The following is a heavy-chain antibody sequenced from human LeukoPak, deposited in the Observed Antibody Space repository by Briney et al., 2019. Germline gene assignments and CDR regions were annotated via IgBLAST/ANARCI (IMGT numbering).Heavy chain of an antibody. D-gene: IGHD2-15*01. CDR3: ARGYCSGGTCLLIFDY. CDR1: GFTFSSYS. Sequence: GGSLRLSCAASGFTFSSYSMNWVRQAPGKGLEWVSSISSSSSYIYYADSVKGRFTISRDNAENSLYLQMNSLRAEDTAVYYCARGYCSGGTCLLIFDYWGQGTLVTVSS. CDR2: ISSSSSYI. J-gene: IGHJ4*02. V-gene: IGHV3-21*01.